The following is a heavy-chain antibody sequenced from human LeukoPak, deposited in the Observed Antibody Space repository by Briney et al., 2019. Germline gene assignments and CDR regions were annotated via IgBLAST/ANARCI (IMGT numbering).Heavy chain of an antibody. J-gene: IGHJ4*02. D-gene: IGHD3-16*01. CDR3: AKETPGEYDY. CDR2: ISGNGGAT. V-gene: IGHV3-23*01. CDR1: GFTFSRDA. Sequence: PGGSLRLSCAASGFTFSRDAMSWVRQAPGKGLEWVLSISGNGGATYYADSVKGRFTISRDNSKNTLYLQMNSLRAEDTAVYYCAKETPGEYDYWGQGTLVTVSS.